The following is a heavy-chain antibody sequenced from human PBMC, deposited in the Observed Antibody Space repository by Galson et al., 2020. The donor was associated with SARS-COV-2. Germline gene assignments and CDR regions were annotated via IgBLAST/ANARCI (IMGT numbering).Heavy chain of an antibody. CDR3: ARAYSGSYLTYFQH. CDR2: ISYAGSNK. V-gene: IGHV3-30-3*01. CDR1: GFTLSSNA. Sequence: GGSLRLSCEASGFTLSSNAIPWVRQDPGMGLKRVAVISYAGSNKYYAHPLQGRFTLSRDNSKTTLYLQMNSLRAEDTAVYYCARAYSGSYLTYFQHWGQGTLVTVSS. D-gene: IGHD1-26*01. J-gene: IGHJ1*01.